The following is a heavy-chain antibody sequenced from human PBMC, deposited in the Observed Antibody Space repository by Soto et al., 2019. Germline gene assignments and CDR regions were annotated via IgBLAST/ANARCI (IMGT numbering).Heavy chain of an antibody. V-gene: IGHV3-23*01. D-gene: IGHD3-10*01. CDR1: GFTFSTYA. Sequence: EVPLLESGGGLVQPGGSLRLTCAASGFTFSTYAMSWVRQARGKGLEWVSIIGDSGSTTVYADSVKGRFTISRDNSKNTLYLQMNGLTAEDTAVYYCAKHFVNGEIDYWGQGTLVTVSS. CDR2: IGDSGSTT. J-gene: IGHJ4*02. CDR3: AKHFVNGEIDY.